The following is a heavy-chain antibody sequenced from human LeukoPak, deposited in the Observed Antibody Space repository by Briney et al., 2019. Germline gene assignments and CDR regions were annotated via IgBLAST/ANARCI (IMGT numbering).Heavy chain of an antibody. V-gene: IGHV4-61*01. CDR3: ARYYDSSGYWSSPHFDY. CDR2: IQYSGST. Sequence: SETLSLTCTVSGDSVSGISFYWSWIRQPPGKGLQYIGYIQYSGSTNYNPSLKSRVTISVDTSKNQFSLKLSSVTAADTAVYYCARYYDSSGYWSSPHFDYWGQGTLVTVSS. D-gene: IGHD3-22*01. J-gene: IGHJ4*02. CDR1: GDSVSGISFY.